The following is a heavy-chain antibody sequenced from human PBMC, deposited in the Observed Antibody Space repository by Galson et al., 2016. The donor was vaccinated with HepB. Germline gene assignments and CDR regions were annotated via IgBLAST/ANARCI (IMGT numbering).Heavy chain of an antibody. J-gene: IGHJ5*02. D-gene: IGHD6-19*01. V-gene: IGHV3-23*01. CDR2: INGAGDTT. CDR3: TKDFRYGSA. CDR1: GFTFNSFA. Sequence: SLRLSCAASGFTFNSFAMSWVRQTPGKGLDWVSAINGAGDTTYYSDSVKGRFTISSDHSKDTVYLQMNNVRAEDTAIYYCTKDFRYGSAWGQGTLVTVSS.